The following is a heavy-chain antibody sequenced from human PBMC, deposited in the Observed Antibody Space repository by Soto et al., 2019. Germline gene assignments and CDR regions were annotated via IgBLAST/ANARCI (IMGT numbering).Heavy chain of an antibody. J-gene: IGHJ3*02. Sequence: PSETLSLTCTVSGGSISSYYWSWIRQPPGKGLEWIGYIYYSGSTNYNPSLKSRVTTAVDTSKNQFSLKLSSVTAADTAVYYCGSRTYGGNDAFDIWGQGTMVTVSS. V-gene: IGHV4-59*01. CDR1: GGSISSYY. D-gene: IGHD4-17*01. CDR3: GSRTYGGNDAFDI. CDR2: IYYSGST.